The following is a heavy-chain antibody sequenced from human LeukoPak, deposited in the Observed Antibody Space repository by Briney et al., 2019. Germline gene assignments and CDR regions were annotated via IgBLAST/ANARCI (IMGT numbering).Heavy chain of an antibody. D-gene: IGHD3-9*01. V-gene: IGHV3-30*18. CDR2: ISYDGSNK. Sequence: GGSLRLSCAASGFTFSYYGMHWVRQAPGKGLEWVAVISYDGSNKYYADSVKGRFTISRDNSKNTLYLQMNSLRAEDTAVYYCAKDLRRSGDILTGYQPHDAFDIWGQGTMVTVSS. CDR1: GFTFSYYG. CDR3: AKDLRRSGDILTGYQPHDAFDI. J-gene: IGHJ3*02.